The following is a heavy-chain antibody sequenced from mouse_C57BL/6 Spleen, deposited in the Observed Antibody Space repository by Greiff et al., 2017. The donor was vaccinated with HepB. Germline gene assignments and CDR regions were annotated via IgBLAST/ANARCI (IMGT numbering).Heavy chain of an antibody. V-gene: IGHV1-55*01. CDR1: GYTFTSYW. J-gene: IGHJ4*01. Sequence: QVQLQQPGAELVKPGASVKMSCKASGYTFTSYWITWVKQRPGQGLEWIGDIYPGSGSTNYNEKFKSKATLTVDTSSSTAYMQLSSLTSEDSAVYYCARGGTAQATYYYAMDYWGQGTSVTVSS. CDR2: IYPGSGST. D-gene: IGHD3-1*01. CDR3: ARGGTAQATYYYAMDY.